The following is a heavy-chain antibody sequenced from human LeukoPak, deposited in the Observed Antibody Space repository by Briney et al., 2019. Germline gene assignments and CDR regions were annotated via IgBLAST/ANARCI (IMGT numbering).Heavy chain of an antibody. J-gene: IGHJ4*02. CDR1: GFTFDDYA. Sequence: GGSLRLSCAASGFTFDDYAMHWVRQAPGKGLEWVSGISWNSGSIGYADSVKGRFTISRDNAKNSLYLQMNSLRAEDTALYYCAKASKGYSGYEGAFDYWGQGTLVTVSS. D-gene: IGHD5-12*01. CDR3: AKASKGYSGYEGAFDY. CDR2: ISWNSGSI. V-gene: IGHV3-9*01.